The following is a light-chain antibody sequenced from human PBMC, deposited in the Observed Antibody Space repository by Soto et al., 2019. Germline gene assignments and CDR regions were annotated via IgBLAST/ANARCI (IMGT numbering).Light chain of an antibody. CDR3: QQYYSTLIT. V-gene: IGKV4-1*01. Sequence: DIALTQSPDSLTLSLGERATINGKSSQSVLYSSYNKSYLAWYQVKPGRPPKTLFSWASTREPGVPDRFSGSGSGTDFSLPIGSLPAEDVAVYYCQQYYSTLITFGQGTRLEIK. CDR2: WAS. CDR1: QSVLYSSYNKSY. J-gene: IGKJ5*01.